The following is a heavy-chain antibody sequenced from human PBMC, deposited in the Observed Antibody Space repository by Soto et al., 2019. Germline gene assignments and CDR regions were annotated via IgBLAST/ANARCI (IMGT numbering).Heavy chain of an antibody. D-gene: IGHD3-22*01. Sequence: SETLSLTCTVSGASISSGGYYWSWIRQHPGKGLEWIGCMYYSGNTYYNPSLKSRVTVSVDTSKNHFSLKLSSVTAADTAMYYCARQPYDSSGYYYGTWGQGTLVTVSS. V-gene: IGHV4-39*01. CDR1: GASISSGGYY. CDR2: MYYSGNT. CDR3: ARQPYDSSGYYYGT. J-gene: IGHJ5*02.